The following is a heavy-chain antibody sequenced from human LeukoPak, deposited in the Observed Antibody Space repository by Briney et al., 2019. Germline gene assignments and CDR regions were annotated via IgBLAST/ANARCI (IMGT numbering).Heavy chain of an antibody. Sequence: SETLSLTCTVSGGSISSSSYYWGWIRQPPGKGLEWIGSIYYSGSTYYNPSLKSRVTISVDTSKNQFSLKLSSVTAADTAVYYCARIGYSGYESYWGQGTLVTVSS. V-gene: IGHV4-39*07. CDR3: ARIGYSGYESY. CDR1: GGSISSSSYY. J-gene: IGHJ4*02. D-gene: IGHD5-12*01. CDR2: IYYSGST.